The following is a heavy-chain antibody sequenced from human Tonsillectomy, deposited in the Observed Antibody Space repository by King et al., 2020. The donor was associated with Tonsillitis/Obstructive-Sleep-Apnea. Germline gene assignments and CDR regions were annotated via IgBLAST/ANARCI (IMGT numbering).Heavy chain of an antibody. CDR1: GGSITNYY. CDR2: IYYTGST. Sequence: QLQESGPGLVKPSETLSLTCTVSGGSITNYYWNWIRQPPGKGLEWIGYIYYTGSTDYNPSLTSRVTITVDTSKNQFSLKLSSVTAADTAVYYCERLRGSDWYYDYWGQGTLVTVSS. J-gene: IGHJ4*02. D-gene: IGHD6-19*01. V-gene: IGHV4-59*08. CDR3: ERLRGSDWYYDY.